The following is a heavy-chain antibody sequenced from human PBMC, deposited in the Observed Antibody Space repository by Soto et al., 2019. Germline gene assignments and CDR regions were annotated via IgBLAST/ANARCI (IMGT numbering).Heavy chain of an antibody. CDR3: ARFLERCSSTSCYAGFDY. D-gene: IGHD2-2*01. J-gene: IGHJ4*02. V-gene: IGHV1-46*03. CDR2: INPSGGST. CDR1: GYTFTSYY. Sequence: ASVKVSCKASGYTFTSYYMHWVRQAPGQGLEWMGIINPSGGSTSYAQKFQGRVTMTRDTSTSTVYMELSSLRSEDTAVYYCARFLERCSSTSCYAGFDYWGQGTLVTVSS.